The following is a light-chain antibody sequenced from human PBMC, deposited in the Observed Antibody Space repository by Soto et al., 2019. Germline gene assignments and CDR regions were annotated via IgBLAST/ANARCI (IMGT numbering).Light chain of an antibody. V-gene: IGLV2-14*01. J-gene: IGLJ1*01. Sequence: QSVLTQPASVSGSPGQSITISCTGTSGDVGGYNYVSWYQQHPGKAPKFMIYDVSNRPSGVSNRFSGSKSGNTASLIISGLQAEDEADYYCCSYTTSNTRQIVFGTGTKVTVL. CDR1: SGDVGGYNY. CDR2: DVS. CDR3: CSYTTSNTRQIV.